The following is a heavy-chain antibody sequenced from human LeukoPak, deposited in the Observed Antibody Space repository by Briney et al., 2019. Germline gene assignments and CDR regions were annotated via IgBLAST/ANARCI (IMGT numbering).Heavy chain of an antibody. V-gene: IGHV1-18*01. J-gene: IGHJ5*02. D-gene: IGHD4-11*01. Sequence: ASVKVSCKASGCTFTCYGISWVRQAPGQGLEWMGWISDYNGNTNYAQKLQGRVTMTTDTSTSTAYMELRSLRSDDTAVYYCARDLYRDSLPVSWFDPWGQGTLVTVSS. CDR2: ISDYNGNT. CDR3: ARDLYRDSLPVSWFDP. CDR1: GCTFTCYG.